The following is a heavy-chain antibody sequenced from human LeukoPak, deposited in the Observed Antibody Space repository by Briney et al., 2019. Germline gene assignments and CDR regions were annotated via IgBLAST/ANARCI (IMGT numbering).Heavy chain of an antibody. Sequence: PGGSLRLSCAASGFTFSSYAMHWVRQAPGKGLEWVAVISYDGSNKYYADSVKGRFTISRDNSKNTLYLQMNSLRAEDTAVYYCAKGDYCSSTSCYPRRPFDYWGQGTLVTVSS. J-gene: IGHJ4*02. V-gene: IGHV3-30*04. CDR1: GFTFSSYA. CDR3: AKGDYCSSTSCYPRRPFDY. CDR2: ISYDGSNK. D-gene: IGHD2-2*01.